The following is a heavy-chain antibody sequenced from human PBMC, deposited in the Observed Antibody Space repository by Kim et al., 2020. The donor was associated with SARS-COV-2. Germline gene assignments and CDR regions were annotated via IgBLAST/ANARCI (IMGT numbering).Heavy chain of an antibody. V-gene: IGHV1-24*01. D-gene: IGHD1-20*01. J-gene: IGHJ4*02. Sequence: FDPEHGETIYEQKFQGRVTMTEDTSTDTAYMELSSLRSEDTAVYYCATDGIWGQGTLVTVSS. CDR3: ATDGI. CDR2: FDPEHGET.